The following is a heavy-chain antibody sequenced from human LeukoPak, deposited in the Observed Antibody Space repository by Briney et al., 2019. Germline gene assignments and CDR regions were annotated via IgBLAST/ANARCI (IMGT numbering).Heavy chain of an antibody. J-gene: IGHJ4*02. CDR2: FYYSGIT. V-gene: IGHV4-39*01. CDR1: VGSISSTNYY. Sequence: SETLSLTCTVSVGSISSTNYYWGWIRQPPGKGLEWIGNFYYSGITYYNPSLKSRVVISVDTSKNQFSLTVSSVRAADTAVYYCARHREGSGWTSLDYWGQGTLVTVSS. D-gene: IGHD6-19*01. CDR3: ARHREGSGWTSLDY.